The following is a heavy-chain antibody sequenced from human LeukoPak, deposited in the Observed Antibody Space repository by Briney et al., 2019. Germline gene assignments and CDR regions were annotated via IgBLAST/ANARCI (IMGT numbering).Heavy chain of an antibody. CDR2: IRPDGSHI. Sequence: GGSLRLSCAAPGFTFSSYAISWVRQAPGKGLEWVAVIRPDGSHISYVDPVKGRFTISRDNSNNMLYLQMSSLRAEDTALYYCLREVDWKYAFDYWGRGTLVTVSS. CDR3: LREVDWKYAFDY. V-gene: IGHV3-33*08. CDR1: GFTFSSYA. J-gene: IGHJ4*02. D-gene: IGHD1-7*01.